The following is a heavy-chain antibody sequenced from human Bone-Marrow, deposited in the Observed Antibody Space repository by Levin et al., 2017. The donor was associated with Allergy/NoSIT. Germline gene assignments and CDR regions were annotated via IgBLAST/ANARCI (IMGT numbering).Heavy chain of an antibody. V-gene: IGHV3-7*01. J-gene: IGHJ6*02. CDR3: ARDESITMVRGVTMGYYYYYGMDV. CDR2: IKQDGSEK. Sequence: GGSLRLSCAASGFTFSSYWMSWVRQAPGKGLEWVANIKQDGSEKYYVDSVKGRFTISRDNAKNSLYLQMNSLRAEDTAVYYCARDESITMVRGVTMGYYYYYGMDVWGQGTTVTVSS. D-gene: IGHD3-10*01. CDR1: GFTFSSYW.